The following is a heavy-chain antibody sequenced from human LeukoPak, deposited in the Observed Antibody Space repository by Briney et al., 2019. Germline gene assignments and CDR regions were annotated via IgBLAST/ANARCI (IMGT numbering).Heavy chain of an antibody. CDR3: AMDYYDSSGYPPVFDY. Sequence: SETLSLTCTVSGGSISSYYWSWIRQPPGKGLEWIGYIYYSGSTNYNPSLKSRVTISVDTSKNQFSLKLSSVTAADTAGYYCAMDYYDSSGYPPVFDYWGQGTLVTVSS. D-gene: IGHD3-22*01. V-gene: IGHV4-59*08. CDR1: GGSISSYY. J-gene: IGHJ4*02. CDR2: IYYSGST.